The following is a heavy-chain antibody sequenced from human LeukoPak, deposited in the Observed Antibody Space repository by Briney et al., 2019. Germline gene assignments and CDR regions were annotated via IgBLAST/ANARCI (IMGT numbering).Heavy chain of an antibody. J-gene: IGHJ4*02. CDR3: ARHLNAGSYPLDH. V-gene: IGHV4-59*08. CDR2: IYYSGST. Sequence: SETLSLTCTVSGGSISSYYWSWIRQPPGKGLEWIGYIYYSGSTNYNPSLKSRVTISVDTSKNQFSLRLSSVTAADTAVYYCARHLNAGSYPLDHWGQGTLVTVSS. CDR1: GGSISSYY. D-gene: IGHD1-26*01.